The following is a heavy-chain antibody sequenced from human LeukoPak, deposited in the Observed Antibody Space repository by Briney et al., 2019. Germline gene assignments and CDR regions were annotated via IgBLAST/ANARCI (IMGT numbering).Heavy chain of an antibody. D-gene: IGHD5-24*01. V-gene: IGHV4-59*01. J-gene: IGHJ2*01. CDR2: IYYSGST. Sequence: SETLSLTCTVSGGSISSYYWSWLRQPPGKGLEWIGYIYYSGSTNYNPSLKSRVTISVDTSKNQFSLKLRSVTTEDTGVYYCARGRRDGYNPYCYFDLWGRGTLVTVSS. CDR3: ARGRRDGYNPYCYFDL. CDR1: GGSISSYY.